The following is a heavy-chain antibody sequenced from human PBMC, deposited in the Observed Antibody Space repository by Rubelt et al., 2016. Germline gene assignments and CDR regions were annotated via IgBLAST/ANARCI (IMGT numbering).Heavy chain of an antibody. D-gene: IGHD2-2*01. CDR2: INHSGST. J-gene: IGHJ5*02. CDR1: GGSFSGYY. V-gene: IGHV4-34*01. Sequence: QVQLQQWGAGLLKPSETLSLTCAVYGGSFSGYYWSWIRQPPGKGLEWIGEINHSGSTNYNPSLKSRVTISVDTSKNQFSLNLGSGTAADTAVYYCARHSHNCSSTSCGLNWFDPWGQGTLVTVSS. CDR3: ARHSHNCSSTSCGLNWFDP.